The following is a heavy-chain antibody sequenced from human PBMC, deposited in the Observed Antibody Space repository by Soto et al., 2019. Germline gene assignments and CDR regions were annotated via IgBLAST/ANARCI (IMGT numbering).Heavy chain of an antibody. D-gene: IGHD2-2*01. V-gene: IGHV3-11*01. CDR1: GFTFSDYY. J-gene: IGHJ6*03. Sequence: QVQLVESGGGLVKPGGSLRLSCAASGFTFSDYYMSWIRQAPGKGLEWVSYISSSGSTIYYADSVKGRFTISRDNAKNSLYLQMNSLRAEDTAVYYCARAGYCSSTSCRYYYYYYMDVWGKGTTVTVSS. CDR2: ISSSGSTI. CDR3: ARAGYCSSTSCRYYYYYYMDV.